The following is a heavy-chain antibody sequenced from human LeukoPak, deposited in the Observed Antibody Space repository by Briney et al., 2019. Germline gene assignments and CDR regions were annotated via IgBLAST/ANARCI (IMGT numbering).Heavy chain of an antibody. D-gene: IGHD3-3*01. V-gene: IGHV4-30-4*08. J-gene: IGHJ4*02. Sequence: SETLSLTCTVSGGSISSGDYYWRWIRQPPGKGLEWIGYIYYSGSTYYNPSLKSRATISVDTSKNQFSLKLSSVTAADTAVYYCARDSDFWSGYYYFDYWGQGTLVTVSS. CDR1: GGSISSGDYY. CDR2: IYYSGST. CDR3: ARDSDFWSGYYYFDY.